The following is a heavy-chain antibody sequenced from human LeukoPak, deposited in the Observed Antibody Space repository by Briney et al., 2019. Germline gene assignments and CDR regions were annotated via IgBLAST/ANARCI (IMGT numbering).Heavy chain of an antibody. V-gene: IGHV4-39*07. CDR1: GGSISNSDYS. Sequence: SETLSLTCTVSGGSISNSDYSWGWIRQPPGKGLECIGTIYYSGSTYYKSPLKSRVTISVDTSKNQFSLKLSSVTAADTAVYYCARVADGKGYPFDYWGQGTLVTVSS. J-gene: IGHJ4*02. D-gene: IGHD5-18*01. CDR2: IYYSGST. CDR3: ARVADGKGYPFDY.